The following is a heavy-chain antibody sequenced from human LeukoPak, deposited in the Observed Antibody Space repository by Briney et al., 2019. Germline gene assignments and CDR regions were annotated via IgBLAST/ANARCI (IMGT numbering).Heavy chain of an antibody. D-gene: IGHD3/OR15-3a*01. CDR3: ATGLGPSFDY. CDR1: GYSISSGYY. J-gene: IGHJ4*02. V-gene: IGHV4-38-2*02. CDR2: IYHSGST. Sequence: SETLSLTCTVSGYSISSGYYWGWIRQPPGKGLEWIGSIYHSGSTYYNPSLKSRVTISVDTSKNQFSLKLSSVTAADTAVYYCATGLGPSFDYWGQGTLVTVSS.